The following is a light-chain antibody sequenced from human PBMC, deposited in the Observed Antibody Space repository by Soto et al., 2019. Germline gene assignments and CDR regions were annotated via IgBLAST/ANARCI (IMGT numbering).Light chain of an antibody. CDR1: SSDVGGYNY. Sequence: QSVLTQPASVSGSPGQSITISCTGTSSDVGGYNYVSWYQQPPGKAPKLMNYEVSNRPSGVSNRFSGSKSGNTASLTISGLQAEDEADYYCSSYTSSGTPYVFGTGTKVTVL. CDR2: EVS. J-gene: IGLJ1*01. CDR3: SSYTSSGTPYV. V-gene: IGLV2-14*01.